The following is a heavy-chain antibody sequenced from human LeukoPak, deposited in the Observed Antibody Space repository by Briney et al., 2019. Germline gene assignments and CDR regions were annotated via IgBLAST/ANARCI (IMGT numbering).Heavy chain of an antibody. J-gene: IGHJ5*02. CDR1: GGSISTSNYY. D-gene: IGHD6-6*01. V-gene: IGHV4-39*07. CDR2: INHSGST. CDR3: ARGNRIAATNWFDP. Sequence: SETLSLTCTVSGGSISTSNYYWGWIRQPPGKGPEWIGEINHSGSTNYNPSLKSRVTISVDTSKNQFSLKLSSVTAADTAVYYCARGNRIAATNWFDPWGQGALVTVSS.